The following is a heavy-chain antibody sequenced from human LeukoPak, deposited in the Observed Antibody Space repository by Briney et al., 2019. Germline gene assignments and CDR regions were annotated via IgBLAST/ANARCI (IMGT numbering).Heavy chain of an antibody. CDR2: IYHSGST. V-gene: IGHV4-30-2*01. D-gene: IGHD2-2*01. CDR1: GGSIRSGGYS. CDR3: AAGYCSSTSCYAFDI. J-gene: IGHJ3*02. Sequence: SQTLSLTCAVSGGSIRSGGYSWSWIRQPPGKGLEWIGYIYHSGSTYYNPSLKSRVTISVDRSKNQFSLKLSSVTAADTAVYYCAAGYCSSTSCYAFDIWGQGTMVTVSS.